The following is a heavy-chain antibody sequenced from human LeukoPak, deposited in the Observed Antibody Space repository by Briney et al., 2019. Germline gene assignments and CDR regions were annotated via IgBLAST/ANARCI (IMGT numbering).Heavy chain of an antibody. J-gene: IGHJ6*03. CDR2: ISWNSGSI. CDR1: GFTFDDYA. Sequence: GRSLRLSCAASGFTFDDYAMHWVRQAPGKGLEWVSGISWNSGSIGYADSVKGRFTISRDNAKNSLYLQMNSLRAKDTALYYCAKGVASYYYYYMDVWGKGTTVTISS. D-gene: IGHD2-15*01. CDR3: AKGVASYYYYYMDV. V-gene: IGHV3-9*01.